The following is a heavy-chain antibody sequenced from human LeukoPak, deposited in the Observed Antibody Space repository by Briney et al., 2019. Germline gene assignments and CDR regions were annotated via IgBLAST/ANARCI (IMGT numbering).Heavy chain of an antibody. CDR1: GYSISSGYY. Sequence: PSETLSLTCAVSGYSISSGYYWGWIRQPPGKGLEWIGSIYHSGSTYYNPSLKSRVTISVDTSKNQFSLELSSVTAADTAVYYCARHRSIAANFDYWGQGTLVTVSS. CDR2: IYHSGST. D-gene: IGHD6-6*01. J-gene: IGHJ4*02. V-gene: IGHV4-38-2*01. CDR3: ARHRSIAANFDY.